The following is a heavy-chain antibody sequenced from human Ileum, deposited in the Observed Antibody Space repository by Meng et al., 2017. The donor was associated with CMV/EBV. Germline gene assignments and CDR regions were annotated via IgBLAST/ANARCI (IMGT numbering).Heavy chain of an antibody. CDR1: GYTLSDYY. CDR2: IRSDGSAT. D-gene: IGHD6-19*01. V-gene: IGHV1-2*02. CDR3: VRSSGWSLFDY. J-gene: IGHJ4*02. Sequence: QVQLVRCGAGVKEPGASIKVACKAFGYTLSDYYMHWVRQAPGQGLEWMGWIRSDGSATNYAQKLRDRVTMTRDASVSTAYMELSGLTSDDTAVYFCVRSSGWSLFDYWGPGALVTVSS.